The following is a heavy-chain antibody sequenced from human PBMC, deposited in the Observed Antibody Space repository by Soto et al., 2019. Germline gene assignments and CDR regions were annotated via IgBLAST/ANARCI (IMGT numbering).Heavy chain of an antibody. D-gene: IGHD5-18*01. J-gene: IGHJ4*02. CDR2: INWKSDI. CDR3: AKVGIQLSRPSLYYFDY. CDR1: GFTFDDNA. V-gene: IGHV3-9*01. Sequence: GGSLRLSCAVSGFTFDDNAMHWVRQAPEKGLEWVSGINWKSDIGYADSVKGRFTISRDNAENSLYLQMNSLRAEDTAVYYCAKVGIQLSRPSLYYFDYWGQGTLVTVSS.